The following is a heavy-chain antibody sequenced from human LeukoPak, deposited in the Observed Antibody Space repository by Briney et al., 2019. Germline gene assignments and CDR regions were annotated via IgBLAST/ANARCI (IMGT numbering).Heavy chain of an antibody. CDR2: ISAYNGNT. CDR3: ARGVNILGVYYFDY. V-gene: IGHV1-18*01. D-gene: IGHD1-26*01. Sequence: ASVKVSCKASGHTFTSYGISWVRQAPGQGLEWMGWISAYNGNTNYAQKLQGRVTMTTDTSTSTAYMELRSLRSDDTAVYYCARGVNILGVYYFDYWGQGTLVTVSS. J-gene: IGHJ4*02. CDR1: GHTFTSYG.